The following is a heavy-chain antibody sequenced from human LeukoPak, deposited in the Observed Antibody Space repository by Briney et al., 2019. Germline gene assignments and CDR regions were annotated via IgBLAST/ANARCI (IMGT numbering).Heavy chain of an antibody. J-gene: IGHJ4*02. CDR1: GFTFSNYE. CDR3: AREGNWNNFDY. CDR2: ISSSAGTL. Sequence: PGGSLRLSCAASGFTFSNYEMNWVRQAPGKGLEWVSYISSSAGTLYYADSVKGRFTISRDNAKKSLYLQMNSLRAEDTAVYYCAREGNWNNFDYWGQGTLVTVSS. V-gene: IGHV3-48*03. D-gene: IGHD1-1*01.